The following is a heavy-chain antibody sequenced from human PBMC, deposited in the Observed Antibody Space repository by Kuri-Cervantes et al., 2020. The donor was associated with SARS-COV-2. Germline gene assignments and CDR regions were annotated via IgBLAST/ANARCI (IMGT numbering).Heavy chain of an antibody. Sequence: GGSLRLSCAASGFTFSSYSMNWVRQAPGKGLEWVSYISSSSSTIYYADSVKGRFTISRDNAKNSLYLQMNSLRAEDTAVYYCARDRAYSSSEYNWFDPWGQGALVTVSS. CDR3: ARDRAYSSSEYNWFDP. CDR1: GFTFSSYS. V-gene: IGHV3-48*01. D-gene: IGHD6-6*01. CDR2: ISSSSSTI. J-gene: IGHJ5*02.